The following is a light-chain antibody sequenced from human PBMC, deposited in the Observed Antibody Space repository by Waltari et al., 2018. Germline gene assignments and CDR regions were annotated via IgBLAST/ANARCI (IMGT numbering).Light chain of an antibody. CDR2: WAA. J-gene: IGKJ1*01. CDR1: QSILYRSSNRNA. V-gene: IGKV4-1*01. CDR3: QQYYSTPRT. Sequence: DIVMTQSPDSLAVSLGERATINCKSSQSILYRSSNRNALAWDQQKPGQPPKLLFFWAATRGSGAPDRFSVSGSGTDVTLTISSLQAEDVAVYYCQQYYSTPRTFGQGTKVEIK.